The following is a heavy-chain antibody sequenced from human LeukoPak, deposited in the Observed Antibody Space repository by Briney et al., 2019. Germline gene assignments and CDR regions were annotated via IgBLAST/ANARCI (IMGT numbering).Heavy chain of an antibody. CDR3: ARGENYDFWSGYYFY. Sequence: PSETLSLTCTVSGGSISSYYWSWIRQPPGKGLEWIGSLYHSGSTYYNPSLKSRVTTSVDTSKNQFSLKLTSVTAADTAVYYCARGENYDFWSGYYFYWGQGTLVTVSS. J-gene: IGHJ4*02. D-gene: IGHD3-3*01. V-gene: IGHV4-38-2*02. CDR2: LYHSGST. CDR1: GGSISSYY.